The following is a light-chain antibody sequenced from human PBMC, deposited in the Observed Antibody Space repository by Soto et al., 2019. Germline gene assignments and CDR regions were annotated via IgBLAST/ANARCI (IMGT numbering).Light chain of an antibody. CDR3: QQYDKWPRT. Sequence: EIVLTQSPVTLSLSPGEGATLSCRASQSISSNFLAWYQQKRGQAPRLLIYAASTRATGVPARFSGSGAGTEVTLTTSSLQSEEVAVYYCQQYDKWPRTFGQGTKVDI. CDR1: QSISSNF. CDR2: AAS. V-gene: IGKV3-15*01. J-gene: IGKJ1*01.